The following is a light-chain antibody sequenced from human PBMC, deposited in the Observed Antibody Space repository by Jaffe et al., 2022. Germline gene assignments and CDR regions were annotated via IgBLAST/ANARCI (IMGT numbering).Light chain of an antibody. J-gene: IGKJ4*01. Sequence: DFVMTQSPDSLAVSLGERATIKCKSSQSVLYSPNNKNYLAWYQLKPGQPPKLLIDWASNRESGVPDRFSGSGSGTDFTLTISSLQVEDVAVYYCQQYYTTPLTFGGGTKVEIK. CDR2: WAS. V-gene: IGKV4-1*01. CDR1: QSVLYSPNNKNY. CDR3: QQYYTTPLT.